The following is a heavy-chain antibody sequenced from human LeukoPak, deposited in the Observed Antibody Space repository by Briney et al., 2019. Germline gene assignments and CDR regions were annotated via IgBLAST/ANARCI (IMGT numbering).Heavy chain of an antibody. V-gene: IGHV3-30*02. Sequence: GGSLRLSCAASGFTFSSYGMHWVRQAPGKGLEWVAFIGYDGSNKYYADSVKGRFTISRDNSKNTLYLQMNSLRAEDTAVYYCANCKYGSGSFDYWGQGTLVTVSS. CDR3: ANCKYGSGSFDY. CDR1: GFTFSSYG. CDR2: IGYDGSNK. J-gene: IGHJ4*02. D-gene: IGHD3-10*01.